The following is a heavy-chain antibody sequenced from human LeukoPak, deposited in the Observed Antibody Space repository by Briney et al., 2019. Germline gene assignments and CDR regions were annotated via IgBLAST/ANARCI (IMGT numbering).Heavy chain of an antibody. J-gene: IGHJ6*02. Sequence: PSETLSLTCTVSGGSISSYYWSWIRQPPAKGLEWIGYIYYSGSTNYNPSLKSRVTISVDTSKNQFSLKLSSVTAADTAVYYCARDYHPYGMDVWGQGTTVTVSS. V-gene: IGHV4-59*01. CDR1: GGSISSYY. CDR3: ARDYHPYGMDV. D-gene: IGHD3-16*02. CDR2: IYYSGST.